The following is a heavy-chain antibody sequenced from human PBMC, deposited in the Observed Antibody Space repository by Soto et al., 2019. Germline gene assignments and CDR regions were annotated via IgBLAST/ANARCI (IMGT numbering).Heavy chain of an antibody. CDR2: ISYDGSNK. D-gene: IGHD5-18*01. CDR3: ASLWLFDP. CDR1: GFTFSSYA. V-gene: IGHV3-30-3*01. J-gene: IGHJ5*02. Sequence: GGSLRLSCAASGFTFSSYAMHWVRQAPGKGLEWVAVISYDGSNKYYADSVKGRFTISRDNSKNTLYLQMNSLRAEDTAVYYCASLWLFDPWGQGTLVTVSS.